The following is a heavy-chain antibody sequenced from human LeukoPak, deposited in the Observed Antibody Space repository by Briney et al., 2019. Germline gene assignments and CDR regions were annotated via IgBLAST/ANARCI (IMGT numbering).Heavy chain of an antibody. D-gene: IGHD6-13*01. CDR3: ARVGGASSWYVSYFDY. Sequence: PGGSLRLSCAASGFTFSSYSMNWVRQAPGKGLEWVSSISSSSSYIYYADSVKGRFTISRDNAKNSLYLQMNSLRAEDTAVYYCARVGGASSWYVSYFDYWGQGTLVTVSS. V-gene: IGHV3-21*01. J-gene: IGHJ4*02. CDR2: ISSSSSYI. CDR1: GFTFSSYS.